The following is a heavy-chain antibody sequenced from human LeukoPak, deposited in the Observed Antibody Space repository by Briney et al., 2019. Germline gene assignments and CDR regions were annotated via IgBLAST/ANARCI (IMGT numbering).Heavy chain of an antibody. D-gene: IGHD5-24*01. CDR2: ISSSSSYI. CDR3: ARLINYYYYMDV. V-gene: IGHV3-21*01. CDR1: GFTFSSYS. J-gene: IGHJ6*03. Sequence: GGCLRLSCAASGFTFSSYSMNWVRQAPGKGLEWVSSISSSSSYIYYADSVKGRFTISRDNAKNSLYLQMNSLRAEDTAVYYCARLINYYYYMDVWGKGTTVTVSS.